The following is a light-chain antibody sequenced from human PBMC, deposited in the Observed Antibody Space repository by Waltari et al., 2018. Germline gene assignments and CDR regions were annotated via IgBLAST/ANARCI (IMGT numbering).Light chain of an antibody. V-gene: IGKV1-33*01. J-gene: IGKJ3*01. Sequence: DIQMTQSPSSLSASVGDRLTITCQASQDISNYLNWYQQKPGKAPKLLIYDASNLETGVPSRFSGRGSGTDFTFTINSLQPEDFATYFCQQYDSLPFTFGPGTKVDFK. CDR2: DAS. CDR3: QQYDSLPFT. CDR1: QDISNY.